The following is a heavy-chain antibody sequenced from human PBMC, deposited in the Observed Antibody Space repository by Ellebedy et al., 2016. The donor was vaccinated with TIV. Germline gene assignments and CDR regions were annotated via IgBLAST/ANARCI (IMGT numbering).Heavy chain of an antibody. V-gene: IGHV3-23*01. CDR3: AKRAEDYDTSGFKAPFDS. CDR1: GFTFSTYA. J-gene: IGHJ4*02. Sequence: GGSLRLXXVASGFTFSTYAMNWGRQGPATGRERVSVISGNGANTYYADSGKGRFTISRDNSKNTVYLQMNSLRAEDTAVYYCAKRAEDYDTSGFKAPFDSWGQGTLVTVSS. D-gene: IGHD3-22*01. CDR2: ISGNGANT.